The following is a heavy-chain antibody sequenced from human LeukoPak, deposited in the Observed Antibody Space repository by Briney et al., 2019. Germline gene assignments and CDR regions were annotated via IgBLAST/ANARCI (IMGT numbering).Heavy chain of an antibody. CDR3: AKDTGLVAAAGVFDY. J-gene: IGHJ4*02. CDR1: GFTFDDYA. Sequence: GRSLRLSCAASGFTFDDYAMHWVRQAPGKGLERVSGISWNSGSIGYADSVKGRFTISRDNAKNSLYLQMNSLRAEDTALYYCAKDTGLVAAAGVFDYWGQGTLVTVSS. V-gene: IGHV3-9*01. CDR2: ISWNSGSI. D-gene: IGHD6-13*01.